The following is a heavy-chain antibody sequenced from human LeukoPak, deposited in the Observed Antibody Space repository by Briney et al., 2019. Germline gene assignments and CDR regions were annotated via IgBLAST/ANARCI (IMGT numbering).Heavy chain of an antibody. Sequence: ASVMVSCKASGYSFTNYAMNWVRQAPGQGLEWMGWINTNTGNPTYAQGFTGRFVFSLDTSVSTAYLQISSLKAEDTAVYYCARNNADGEGRFSYWGQGTLVTVSS. CDR2: INTNTGNP. CDR3: ARNNADGEGRFSY. CDR1: GYSFTNYA. J-gene: IGHJ4*02. D-gene: IGHD3-10*01. V-gene: IGHV7-4-1*02.